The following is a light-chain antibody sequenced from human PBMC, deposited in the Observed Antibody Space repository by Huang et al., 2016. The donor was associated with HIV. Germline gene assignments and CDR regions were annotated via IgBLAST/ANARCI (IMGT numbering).Light chain of an antibody. CDR2: GSS. J-gene: IGKJ4*01. V-gene: IGKV3-15*01. CDR3: HQYNNWLLS. Sequence: EIVMTQSPATLSVSPGQRVTLSCRANRSVSTKLAEYQQRHGQAPRLLIYGSSTRAPGIPARFSGSGSWTDFSLTISSLQSEDFALYYCHQYNNWLLSFGGGTRV. CDR1: RSVSTK.